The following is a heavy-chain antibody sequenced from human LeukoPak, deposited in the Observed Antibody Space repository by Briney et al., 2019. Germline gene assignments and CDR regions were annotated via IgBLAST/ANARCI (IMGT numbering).Heavy chain of an antibody. CDR2: SGPENGKT. CDR1: GYIFKEVS. V-gene: IGHV1-24*01. Sequence: ASVKVSCKVAGYIFKEVSMHWVRQPPGKGLEWMGGSGPENGKTVYAQNFQGRVTMTEDTSTDTAYMELTSLTSDDTAIYYCAIDTVYYDPPSYWGQGTLVTVSS. J-gene: IGHJ4*01. CDR3: AIDTVYYDPPSY. D-gene: IGHD3-16*01.